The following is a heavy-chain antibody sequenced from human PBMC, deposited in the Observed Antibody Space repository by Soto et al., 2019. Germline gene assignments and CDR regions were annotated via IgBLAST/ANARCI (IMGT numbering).Heavy chain of an antibody. CDR1: GWSYSGYY. CDR2: INHSGST. CDR3: ARGRHILTGYYRDLNYGMDV. V-gene: IGHV4-34*01. D-gene: IGHD3-9*01. Sequence: SDTLSRTSGSYGWSYSGYYWRWIRQPPGKGLEWIGEINHSGSTNYNPSLKSRVTISVDTSKNQFSLKLSSVTAADTAVYYCARGRHILTGYYRDLNYGMDVWGQGTTVT. J-gene: IGHJ6*02.